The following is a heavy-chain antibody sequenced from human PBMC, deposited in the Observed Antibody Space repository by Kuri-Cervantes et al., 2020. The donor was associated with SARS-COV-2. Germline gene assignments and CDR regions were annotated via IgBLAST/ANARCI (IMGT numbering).Heavy chain of an antibody. CDR2: ISVRGGST. CDR3: ARGASYSSGWDFDY. J-gene: IGHJ4*02. D-gene: IGHD6-19*01. V-gene: IGHV3-23*01. Sequence: GESLKISCAASGFTFSSYAMSWVRQAPGKGLEWVSGISVRGGSTYYADSVKGRFTISRDNSKNTLYLQMNRLRAEDTAVYYCARGASYSSGWDFDYWGQGNLVTVSS. CDR1: GFTFSSYA.